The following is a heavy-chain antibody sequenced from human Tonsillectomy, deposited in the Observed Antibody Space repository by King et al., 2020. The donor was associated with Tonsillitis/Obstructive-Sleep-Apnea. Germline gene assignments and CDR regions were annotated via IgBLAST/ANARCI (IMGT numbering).Heavy chain of an antibody. J-gene: IGHJ5*02. CDR2: IYFSGST. V-gene: IGHV4-61*01. CDR3: ARVPGAGLRWFDP. CDR1: GGSVSSGSDY. D-gene: IGHD3-10*01. Sequence: VQLQESGPGLVKPSETLSLTCTVSGGSVSSGSDYWSWIRQPPGKGLEWIGYIYFSGSTNYNPSLKSRVTISVDTSNNQFSLKLSLVTAADTAVYYCARVPGAGLRWFDPWGQGTRVTVSS.